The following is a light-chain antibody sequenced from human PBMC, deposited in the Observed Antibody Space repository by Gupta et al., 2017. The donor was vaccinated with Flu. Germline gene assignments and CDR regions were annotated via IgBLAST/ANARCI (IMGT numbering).Light chain of an antibody. CDR2: RAS. J-gene: IGKJ2*03. CDR1: QSVLYSSNNKNY. CDR3: QQYYSTPYS. Sequence: SLGERATINCKSSQSVLYSSNNKNYLAWYQQKPGQPPKLLIYRASTRESGVPDRFSGSGSGTDFTLTISSLQAEDVAVYYCQQYYSTPYSFGQGTKLEIK. V-gene: IGKV4-1*01.